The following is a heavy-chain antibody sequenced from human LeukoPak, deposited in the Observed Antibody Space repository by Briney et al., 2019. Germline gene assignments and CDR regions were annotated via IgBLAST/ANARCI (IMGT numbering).Heavy chain of an antibody. CDR2: IYYSGST. J-gene: IGHJ6*03. D-gene: IGHD2-2*01. V-gene: IGHV4-59*01. CDR1: GGSISSYY. CDR3: ARVPCSSTSCYPYYYYMDV. Sequence: PSKTLSLTCTVSGGSISSYYWSWIRQPPGKGLEWIGYIYYSGSTNYNPSLKSRVTISVDTSKNQFSLKLSSVTAADTAVYYCARVPCSSTSCYPYYYYMDVWGKGTTVTVSS.